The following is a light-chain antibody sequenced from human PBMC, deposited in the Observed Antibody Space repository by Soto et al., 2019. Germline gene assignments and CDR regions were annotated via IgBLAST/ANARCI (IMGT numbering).Light chain of an antibody. V-gene: IGKV1-39*01. CDR3: QQSYSTPRT. J-gene: IGKJ1*01. CDR1: QSISRY. CDR2: AAS. Sequence: DIQMTQSPSSLSASFGDRITITCRASQSISRYLNWYQHKPGKAPKLLINAASSLERGVPSRFSGGGSGTDFTLTISSLQPEDFATYYCQQSYSTPRTFGQGTKVDIK.